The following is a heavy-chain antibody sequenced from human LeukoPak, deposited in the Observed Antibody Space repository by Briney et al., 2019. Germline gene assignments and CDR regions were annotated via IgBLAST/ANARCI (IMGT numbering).Heavy chain of an antibody. CDR1: GFTFSNYG. J-gene: IGHJ4*02. CDR2: IRYDGSNK. Sequence: PGGSLRLSCAASGFTFSNYGMHWVRQAPGMGLEWVTFIRYDGSNKFIADSVKGRFTIFRDNSKNTLYLQMNSLRVEDTAVYYCAKHDFYGAGSLSSHWGQGTLVTVSS. V-gene: IGHV3-30*02. D-gene: IGHD3-10*01. CDR3: AKHDFYGAGSLSSH.